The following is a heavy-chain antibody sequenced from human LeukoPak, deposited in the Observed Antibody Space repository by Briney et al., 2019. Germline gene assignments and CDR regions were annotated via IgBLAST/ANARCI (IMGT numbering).Heavy chain of an antibody. CDR3: AKRIQSAMATGY. Sequence: GGSLRLSCAASGFTFSSYAMSWVRQAPGKGLEWVSDINGSGGSTYYADSVKGRFTISRDNSKNTLYLQMNSLRAADTAVYYCAKRIQSAMATGYWGQGTLVTVSS. CDR2: INGSGGST. J-gene: IGHJ4*02. V-gene: IGHV3-23*01. CDR1: GFTFSSYA. D-gene: IGHD5-18*01.